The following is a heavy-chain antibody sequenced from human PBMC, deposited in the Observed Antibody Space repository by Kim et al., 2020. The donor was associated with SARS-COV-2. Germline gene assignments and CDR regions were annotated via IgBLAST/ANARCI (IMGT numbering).Heavy chain of an antibody. CDR3: AREKADYSYEQNWFDP. Sequence: ASVKVSCKASGYTFTSYGISWVRQAPGQGLEWMGWISAYNGNTNYAQKLQGRVTMTTDTSTSTAYMELRSLRSDDTAVYYCAREKADYSYEQNWFDPWGQGTLVTVSS. CDR1: GYTFTSYG. V-gene: IGHV1-18*01. J-gene: IGHJ5*02. D-gene: IGHD4-4*01. CDR2: ISAYNGNT.